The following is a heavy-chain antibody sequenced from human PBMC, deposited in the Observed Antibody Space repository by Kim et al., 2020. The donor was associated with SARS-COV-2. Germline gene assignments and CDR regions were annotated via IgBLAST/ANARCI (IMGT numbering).Heavy chain of an antibody. Sequence: SETLSLTCSVSGCSISSYYWSWIRQPPGKGLEWIGYIYYSGSTNYNPSLKSRVTMSVDTSKNQFALKLSSVTAADTAVYYCARGSLTTVTKSGGWFDPWGQGTLVTVTA. CDR1: GCSISSYY. V-gene: IGHV4-59*01. CDR3: ARGSLTTVTKSGGWFDP. CDR2: IYYSGST. J-gene: IGHJ5*02. D-gene: IGHD4-17*01.